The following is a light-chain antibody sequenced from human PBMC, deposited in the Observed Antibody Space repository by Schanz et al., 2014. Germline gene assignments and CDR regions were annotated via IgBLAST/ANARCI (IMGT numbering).Light chain of an antibody. CDR2: DVS. Sequence: QSALTQPRSVSGSPGESVTISCTGTRSDVGGYKYVSWYQQHPGKAPKPLIYDVSERPSGVPDRFSGSKSGNTAFLTIYGLQTDDEADYYCSSYAGSFTWVFGGGTKLTVL. CDR3: SSYAGSFTWV. J-gene: IGLJ3*02. CDR1: RSDVGGYKY. V-gene: IGLV2-11*01.